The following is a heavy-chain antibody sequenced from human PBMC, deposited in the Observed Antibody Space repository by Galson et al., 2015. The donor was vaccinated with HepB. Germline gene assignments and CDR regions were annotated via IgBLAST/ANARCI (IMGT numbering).Heavy chain of an antibody. CDR1: GFTFSDAW. D-gene: IGHD2-15*01. Sequence: SLRLSCAASGFTFSDAWMNWVRQAPGEGLEWVGRIVSKTFGGTTDYAAPVKDRFSISRDDSKNTLYLQMDSLKTDDTAVYYCSTTSGSGWGQGTLVTVSS. CDR2: IVSKTFGGTT. CDR3: STTSGSG. J-gene: IGHJ4*02. V-gene: IGHV3-15*04.